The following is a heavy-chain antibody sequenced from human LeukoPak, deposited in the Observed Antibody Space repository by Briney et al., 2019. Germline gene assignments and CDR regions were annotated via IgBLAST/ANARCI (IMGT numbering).Heavy chain of an antibody. CDR1: GYSISSGYY. V-gene: IGHV4-38-2*02. CDR3: ASRLSGPGRDYMDV. CDR2: INHSGST. Sequence: SETLSLTCTVSGYSISSGYYWSWIRQPPGKGLEWIGEINHSGSTNYNPSLKSRVTISVDTSKNQFSLKLSSVTAADTAVYYCASRLSGPGRDYMDVWGKGTTVTISS. D-gene: IGHD1-26*01. J-gene: IGHJ6*03.